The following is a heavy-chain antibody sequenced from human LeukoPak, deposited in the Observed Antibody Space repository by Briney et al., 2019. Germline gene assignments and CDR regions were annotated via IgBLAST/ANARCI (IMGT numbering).Heavy chain of an antibody. CDR2: ISSDGSNK. Sequence: GSLRLSCAASGFTFSSYGMHWVRQAPGKGLEGVAVISSDGSNKYYADSVKGRFTISRDNSKNTLYLQMNSLRAEDTAVYYCAKADGYSSGWYGLDAFDIWGQGTMVTVSS. V-gene: IGHV3-30*18. D-gene: IGHD6-19*01. CDR3: AKADGYSSGWYGLDAFDI. J-gene: IGHJ3*02. CDR1: GFTFSSYG.